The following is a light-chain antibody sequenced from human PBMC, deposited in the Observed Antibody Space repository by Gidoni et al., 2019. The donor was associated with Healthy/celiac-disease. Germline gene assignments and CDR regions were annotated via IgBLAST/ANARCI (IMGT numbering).Light chain of an antibody. CDR2: GKN. J-gene: IGLJ2*01. CDR3: NSRDSSGNHVV. CDR1: SLRSYY. Sequence: SSELTQDPAVSVPLGQTVRITCQGDSLRSYYASWYQQKPGQAPVLVIYGKNNRTSGIPDRFSGSSSGNTASLTITGAQAEDEAGYYCNSRDSSGNHVVFGGGTKLTVL. V-gene: IGLV3-19*01.